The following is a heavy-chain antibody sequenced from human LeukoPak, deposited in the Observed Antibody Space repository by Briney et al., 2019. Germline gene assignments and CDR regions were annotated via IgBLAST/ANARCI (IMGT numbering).Heavy chain of an antibody. CDR2: ISWNSGSI. J-gene: IGHJ3*02. CDR1: GFTFDDYA. Sequence: GGSLRLSCAASGFTFDDYAMHWVRHAPGKGLEWVSGISWNSGSIGYADSVKGRFTISRDNAKNSLYLQMNSLRAEDTALYYCAKELLPSTAWNAFDIWGQGTMVTVSS. D-gene: IGHD2-21*02. CDR3: AKELLPSTAWNAFDI. V-gene: IGHV3-9*01.